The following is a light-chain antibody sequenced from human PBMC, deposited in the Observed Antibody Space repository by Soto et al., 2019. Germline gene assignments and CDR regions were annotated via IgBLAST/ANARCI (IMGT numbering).Light chain of an antibody. CDR2: DAS. CDR1: QSVISN. V-gene: IGKV3D-15*01. J-gene: IGKJ5*01. Sequence: DTVMTQSPATLSVSPGDRATLSCRASQSVISNLAWYQQKPGQAPRLLIYDASTRANDIPARFSGSGSGTELTLTISGLQSEDFAIYYCQQYSNWPTITFGQGTRLEIK. CDR3: QQYSNWPTIT.